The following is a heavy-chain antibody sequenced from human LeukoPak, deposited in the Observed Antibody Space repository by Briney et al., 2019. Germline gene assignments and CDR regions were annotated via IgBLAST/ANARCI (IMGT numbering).Heavy chain of an antibody. Sequence: TGGSRRLSCAASGFTFSTCGMHWVRQAPGKGLEWVAVISYDGSDKFYADSVKGRFTISRDNSKNTLYLQMNSLRAEDTAVYYCAKDYNYGYGYYFDYWGQGTLVTVSS. CDR1: GFTFSTCG. D-gene: IGHD3-10*01. CDR2: ISYDGSDK. V-gene: IGHV3-30*18. CDR3: AKDYNYGYGYYFDY. J-gene: IGHJ4*02.